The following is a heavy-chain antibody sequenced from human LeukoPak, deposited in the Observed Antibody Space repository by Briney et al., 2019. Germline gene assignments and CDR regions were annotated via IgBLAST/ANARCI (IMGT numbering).Heavy chain of an antibody. V-gene: IGHV3-23*01. CDR2: ISASGGST. Sequence: GGSLRLSCAASGFTFSTHAMSWVRQAPGKGLEWVSDISASGGSTYYADSVKGRFTVSRDNSNNTLYLQMSSLRADDTAVYYCAKGPRQQLVTRFDNWGQGTLVTVSS. CDR3: AKGPRQQLVTRFDN. D-gene: IGHD6-13*01. CDR1: GFTFSTHA. J-gene: IGHJ4*02.